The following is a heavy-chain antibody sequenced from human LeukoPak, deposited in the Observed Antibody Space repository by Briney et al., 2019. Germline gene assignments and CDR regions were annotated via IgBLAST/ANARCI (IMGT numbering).Heavy chain of an antibody. J-gene: IGHJ4*02. Sequence: GGSLRLSCAASGFTFSSHRMYWVRQAPGKGLVWVSRISSDGSSIAYTDSVRGRFTIPRDNAKNTLYLQMNSLRVEDTAVYYCAREGAALDYWGQGTLVSVSS. CDR3: AREGAALDY. D-gene: IGHD6-6*01. CDR2: ISSDGSSI. CDR1: GFTFSSHR. V-gene: IGHV3-74*01.